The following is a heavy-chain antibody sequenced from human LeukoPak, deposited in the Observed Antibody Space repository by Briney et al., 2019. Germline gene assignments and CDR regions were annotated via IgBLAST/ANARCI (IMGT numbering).Heavy chain of an antibody. Sequence: QAGRSLRLSCTASGFTFGDYAMSWFRQAPGKGLEWVGFIRSKAYGGTTEYAASVKGRFTISRDDSKSIAYLQMNSLKAEDTAVYYCTASSGRYYFDYWGQGTLVTVSS. CDR2: IRSKAYGGTT. J-gene: IGHJ4*02. CDR1: GFTFGDYA. CDR3: TASSGRYYFDY. D-gene: IGHD6-19*01. V-gene: IGHV3-49*03.